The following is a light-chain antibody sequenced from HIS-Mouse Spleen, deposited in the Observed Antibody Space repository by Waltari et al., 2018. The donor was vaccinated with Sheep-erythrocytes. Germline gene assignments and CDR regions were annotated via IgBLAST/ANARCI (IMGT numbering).Light chain of an antibody. CDR2: DVS. V-gene: IGLV2-11*01. Sequence: QSALTQPRSVSGSPGQSVTISCTGTSSDVGGYNYVSWYQQHPGKAPKLMIYDVSKRPSGVPDRFSGSKSGNTASLTISGLQAEDAADYYCCSYAGSYNYVFGTGTKVTVL. CDR3: CSYAGSYNYV. J-gene: IGLJ1*01. CDR1: SSDVGGYNY.